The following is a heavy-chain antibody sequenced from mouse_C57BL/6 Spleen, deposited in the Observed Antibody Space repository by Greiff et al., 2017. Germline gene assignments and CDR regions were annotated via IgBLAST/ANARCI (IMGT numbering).Heavy chain of an antibody. Sequence: QVQLQQPGAELVMPGASVKLSCKASGYTFTSYWMHWVKQRPGQGLEWIGEIDPSDSYTNYNQKFKGKSTLTVDKSSSTAYLQLSSLTSEDSAVYYWAREGARGYFDYWGQGTTLTVSS. CDR2: IDPSDSYT. V-gene: IGHV1-69*01. CDR3: AREGARGYFDY. CDR1: GYTFTSYW. J-gene: IGHJ2*01. D-gene: IGHD3-1*01.